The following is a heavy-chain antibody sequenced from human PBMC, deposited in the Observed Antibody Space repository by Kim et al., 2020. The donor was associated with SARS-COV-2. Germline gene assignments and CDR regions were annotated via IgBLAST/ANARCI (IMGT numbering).Heavy chain of an antibody. CDR3: ATNKYYYDSSGYDRRDYYFDY. CDR1: GYTFTGYY. V-gene: IGHV1-2*06. J-gene: IGHJ4*02. CDR2: INPNSGGT. D-gene: IGHD3-22*01. Sequence: ASVKVSCKASGYTFTGYYMHWVRQAPGQGLEWMGRINPNSGGTNYAQKFQGRVTMTRDTSISTAYMELSRLRSDDTAVYYRATNKYYYDSSGYDRRDYYFDYWGQGTLVTVSS.